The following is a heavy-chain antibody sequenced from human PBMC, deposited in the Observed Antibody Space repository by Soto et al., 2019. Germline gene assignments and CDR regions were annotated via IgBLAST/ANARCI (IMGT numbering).Heavy chain of an antibody. J-gene: IGHJ4*02. Sequence: EVQLLESGGGLVQPGGSLRLSCAASGFSFSSYAMSWVRQAPGKGLEWVSTINKSGRTTYYADSVKGRFTISRDNSKKTLYLQTNSRRVEDTAVYYCEKSLDNWNDVGSFDVWGQVALVTVSS. V-gene: IGHV3-23*05. D-gene: IGHD1-1*01. CDR2: INKSGRTT. CDR3: EKSLDNWNDVGSFDV. CDR1: GFSFSSYA.